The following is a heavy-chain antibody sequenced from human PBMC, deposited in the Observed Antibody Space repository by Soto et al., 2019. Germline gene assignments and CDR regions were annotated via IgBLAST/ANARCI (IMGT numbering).Heavy chain of an antibody. J-gene: IGHJ4*02. Sequence: SETLSLTCSVYGGSFIGYYWSWIRQPPGKGLEWIGEINHSGSTNYNPSLKSRVTSPVTTSKNQFSLKLSSVAAPDTAVYYCARPKLSDYVWRRYRYHFDYWGQGTVVTVSS. CDR3: ARPKLSDYVWRRYRYHFDY. CDR1: GGSFIGYY. D-gene: IGHD3-16*02. CDR2: INHSGST. V-gene: IGHV4-34*01.